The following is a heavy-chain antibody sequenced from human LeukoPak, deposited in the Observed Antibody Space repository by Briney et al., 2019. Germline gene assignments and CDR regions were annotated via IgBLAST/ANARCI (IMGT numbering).Heavy chain of an antibody. Sequence: SETLSLTCTVSGGSFSSSSYYWGWIRQPPGKGLEWIGSIYYGGSTYHNPSLKSRVAISVDSSKNQFSLKLSSVTAADTAVYYCARDKPNFVVPAAHYYYYGMDVWGQGTTVTVSS. D-gene: IGHD2-2*01. J-gene: IGHJ6*02. V-gene: IGHV4-39*02. CDR1: GGSFSSSSYY. CDR3: ARDKPNFVVPAAHYYYYGMDV. CDR2: IYYGGST.